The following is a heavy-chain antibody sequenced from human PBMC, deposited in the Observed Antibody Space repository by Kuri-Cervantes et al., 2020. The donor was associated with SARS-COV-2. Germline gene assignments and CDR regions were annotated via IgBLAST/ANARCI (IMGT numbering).Heavy chain of an antibody. CDR2: IDWDDDK. CDR1: GFSLSTSGMC. D-gene: IGHD6-6*01. Sequence: SGPTLVKPTQTLTLTCTFSGFSLSTSGMCVSWIRQPPGKALEWLARIDWDDDKYYSTSLKTRLTISKDTSKNQVVLTMTNMDPVDTATYNCARSTNPSSSGNWLDPWGQGTLVTVSS. V-gene: IGHV2-70*11. J-gene: IGHJ5*02. CDR3: ARSTNPSSSGNWLDP.